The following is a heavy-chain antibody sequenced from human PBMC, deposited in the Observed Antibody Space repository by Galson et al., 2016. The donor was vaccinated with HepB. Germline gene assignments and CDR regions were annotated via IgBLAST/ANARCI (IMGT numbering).Heavy chain of an antibody. J-gene: IGHJ6*02. Sequence: QSGEEVKKPGESLTISCKTSGFSFATHWIAWVRQMPGKGLEWMGIISAGDSETRYSQPFQGQVTISVDKSTAVAYLQWTSLKASDSAMYYCARQRRNYGMDVWGQGTTVTVSS. D-gene: IGHD1-1*01. CDR2: ISAGDSET. CDR1: GFSFATHW. CDR3: ARQRRNYGMDV. V-gene: IGHV5-51*01.